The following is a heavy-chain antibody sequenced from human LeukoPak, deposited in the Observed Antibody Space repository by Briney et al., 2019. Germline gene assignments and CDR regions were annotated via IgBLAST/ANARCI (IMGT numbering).Heavy chain of an antibody. CDR1: GGSFSNYY. CDR3: VRLRNQQNTFYKTNWSDP. Sequence: SETLSLTCAVYGGSFSNYYWGWIRQPPGKGLEWIGEIKHSGRTNYNSSLKSRVTISVDTSKNQFSLKLISVSAADTAVYYCVRLRNQQNTFYKTNWSDPWGQGTLVTVSS. CDR2: IKHSGRT. J-gene: IGHJ5*02. D-gene: IGHD1-14*01. V-gene: IGHV4-34*01.